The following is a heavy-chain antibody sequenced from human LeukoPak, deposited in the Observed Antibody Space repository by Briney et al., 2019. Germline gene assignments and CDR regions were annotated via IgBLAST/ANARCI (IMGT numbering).Heavy chain of an antibody. V-gene: IGHV3-33*08. CDR1: EFNFRNYG. Sequence: GRSLRLSCVASEFNFRNYGMHWVRQAPGKGLEWVAVIWYDGSNKYYADSVKGRFTISRDTAKNTLYLQMNSLRAEDTAVYYCARGHHYYDSSAYYYWGQGTLVTVSS. CDR3: ARGHHYYDSSAYYY. D-gene: IGHD3-22*01. J-gene: IGHJ4*02. CDR2: IWYDGSNK.